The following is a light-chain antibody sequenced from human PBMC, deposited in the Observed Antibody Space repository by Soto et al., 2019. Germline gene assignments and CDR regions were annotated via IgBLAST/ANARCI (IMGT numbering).Light chain of an antibody. CDR2: DAY. V-gene: IGKV1-5*01. CDR3: KQYYSYPVT. CDR1: QSISSW. J-gene: IGKJ1*01. Sequence: DIQMTQSPSTLSASVGDRVTITCRASQSISSWLAWYQQKPGKAPKLLIYDAYSLESGVQSRFSGSGSGTEFTLTIRRLQPDDFATYYCKQYYSYPVTFGQGTKVDIK.